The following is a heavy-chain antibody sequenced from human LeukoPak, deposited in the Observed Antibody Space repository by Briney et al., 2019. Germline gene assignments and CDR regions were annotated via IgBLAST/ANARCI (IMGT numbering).Heavy chain of an antibody. CDR3: AKRSPYCNSTSCSWATGWSDMDV. CDR1: GFTFSSYA. D-gene: IGHD2-2*01. V-gene: IGHV3-23*01. Sequence: GGSLRLSCAASGFTFSSYAMSWVRQAPGKGLEWVSAISGSGGSTYYADSVKGRFTISRDNSKNTLYLQMNSLRAEDTAVYYCAKRSPYCNSTSCSWATGWSDMDVWGQGTTVTVSS. J-gene: IGHJ6*02. CDR2: ISGSGGST.